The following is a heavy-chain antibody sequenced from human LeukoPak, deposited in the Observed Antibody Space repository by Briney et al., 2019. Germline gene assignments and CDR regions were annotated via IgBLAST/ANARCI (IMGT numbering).Heavy chain of an antibody. CDR2: ISSGGSGT. CDR3: ARLGYCTNGVCSMAAGFDY. J-gene: IGHJ4*02. D-gene: IGHD2-8*01. V-gene: IGHV3-21*01. Sequence: GGSLRLSCEASAFTFSNYAMSWVRQAPGKGVEWVSTISSGGSGTSYADSVKGRFTISRENAKNSLYLQMNSLRAEDTAVYYCARLGYCTNGVCSMAAGFDYWGQGTLVTVSS. CDR1: AFTFSNYA.